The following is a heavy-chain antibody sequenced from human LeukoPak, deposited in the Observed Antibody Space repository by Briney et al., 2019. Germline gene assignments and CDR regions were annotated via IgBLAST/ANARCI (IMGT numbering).Heavy chain of an antibody. CDR2: ISSSSSTI. Sequence: GSLRLSCAASGFKFSDYYMTWIRQAPGKGLEGVSYISSSSSTIYYADSVKGRFTISRDNAKNSLYLQMNSLRAEDTAVYYCARDPRLRWYALDAFDIWGQGTMVTVSS. CDR3: ARDPRLRWYALDAFDI. V-gene: IGHV3-11*04. D-gene: IGHD4-23*01. J-gene: IGHJ3*02. CDR1: GFKFSDYY.